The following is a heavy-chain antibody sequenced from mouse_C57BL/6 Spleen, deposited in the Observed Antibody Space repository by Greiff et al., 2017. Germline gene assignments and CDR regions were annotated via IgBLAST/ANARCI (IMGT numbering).Heavy chain of an antibody. D-gene: IGHD1-1*01. V-gene: IGHV1-54*01. Sequence: QVQLPQSGAELVRPGTSVKVFCKASGYAFTNYLIEWVKQRPGQGLEWIGVINPGSGGTNYNEKFKGKATLTADKSSSTAYMQLSSLTSEDSAVYFCARRMINTVVGPDYAMDYWGQGTSVTVSS. CDR2: INPGSGGT. CDR3: ARRMINTVVGPDYAMDY. CDR1: GYAFTNYL. J-gene: IGHJ4*01.